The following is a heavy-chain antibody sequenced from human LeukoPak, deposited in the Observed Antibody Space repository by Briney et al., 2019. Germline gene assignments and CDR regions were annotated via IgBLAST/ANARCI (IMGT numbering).Heavy chain of an antibody. CDR1: TFTFSDYP. Sequence: GRSLRLSCAASTFTFSDYPMHYVRQAPGEGLQWVAVISSDGKNKDYADSVKGRFTISRDNSKNTLYLQMNSLRAEDTAVYFCAKEKTAYSSSWFISGFDYWGQGTPVTVSS. CDR3: AKEKTAYSSSWFISGFDY. CDR2: ISSDGKNK. V-gene: IGHV3-30*04. J-gene: IGHJ4*02. D-gene: IGHD6-13*01.